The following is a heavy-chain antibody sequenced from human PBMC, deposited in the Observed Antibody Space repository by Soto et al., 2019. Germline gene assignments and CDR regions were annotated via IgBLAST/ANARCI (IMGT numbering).Heavy chain of an antibody. CDR3: ARDRGYSGRWDAFDI. J-gene: IGHJ3*02. D-gene: IGHD5-12*01. CDR1: GGSISSGGYY. Sequence: QVQLQESGPGLVKPSQTLSLTCTVSGGSISSGGYYWSWIRQHPGKGLEWIGYIYYSGSTYYNPSPKRRVTISVDTSKNQFSLKLSSVTAADTAVYYCARDRGYSGRWDAFDIWGQGTMVAVSS. V-gene: IGHV4-31*03. CDR2: IYYSGST.